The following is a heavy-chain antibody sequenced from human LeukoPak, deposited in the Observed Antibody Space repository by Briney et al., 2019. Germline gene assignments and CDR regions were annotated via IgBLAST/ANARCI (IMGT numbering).Heavy chain of an antibody. Sequence: GGSLRLSCAASGFTFSSHWMGWVRQAPGKGLGWVANIKEDGSAEHYVDSVRGRFTISRDNAKNSLYLQMNSLRAEDSAVYYCARDAGYYVHDLWGQGTLVTVSS. J-gene: IGHJ5*02. CDR2: IKEDGSAE. V-gene: IGHV3-7*01. D-gene: IGHD3-10*02. CDR3: ARDAGYYVHDL. CDR1: GFTFSSHW.